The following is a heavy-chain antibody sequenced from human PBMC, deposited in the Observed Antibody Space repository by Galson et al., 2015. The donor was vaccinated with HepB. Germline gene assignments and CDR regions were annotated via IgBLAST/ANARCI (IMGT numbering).Heavy chain of an antibody. J-gene: IGHJ3*02. CDR3: ARTYYYDSSGYPFGSDFDI. CDR2: IIPIFGTA. D-gene: IGHD3-22*01. Sequence: SVKVSCKASGGTFSSYAISWVRQAPGQGLEWMGGIIPIFGTANYAQKFQGRVTITADESTSTAYMELSSLRSEDTAVYYCARTYYYDSSGYPFGSDFDIWGQGTMVTVSS. V-gene: IGHV1-69*13. CDR1: GGTFSSYA.